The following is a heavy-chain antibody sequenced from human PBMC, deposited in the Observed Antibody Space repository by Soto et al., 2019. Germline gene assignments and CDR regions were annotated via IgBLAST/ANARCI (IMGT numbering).Heavy chain of an antibody. CDR2: IIPLFGAA. V-gene: IGHV1-69*06. Sequence: QVQLVQSGAEMKKPGSSVKVSCKVSGGTFSTYIISWVRRAPGHGLEWMGGIIPLFGAANYAQKFQGRVTITADKSTSTAYMELSSLRSEDTAIYYCAREDSSGYRFDYWGQGTLVTVST. CDR3: AREDSSGYRFDY. D-gene: IGHD3-22*01. J-gene: IGHJ4*02. CDR1: GGTFSTYI.